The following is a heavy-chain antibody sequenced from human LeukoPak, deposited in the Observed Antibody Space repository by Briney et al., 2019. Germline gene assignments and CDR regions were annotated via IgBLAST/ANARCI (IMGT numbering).Heavy chain of an antibody. D-gene: IGHD6-13*01. J-gene: IGHJ5*02. Sequence: GESLKISCTGSGYSFTSYWISWVRQMPGKGLEWMGRIDPSDSYTNYSPSFQGHVTISADKSISTAYLQWSSLKASDTAMYYCARNRAAAGHPRWFDPWGQGTLVTVSS. CDR1: GYSFTSYW. CDR2: IDPSDSYT. CDR3: ARNRAAAGHPRWFDP. V-gene: IGHV5-10-1*01.